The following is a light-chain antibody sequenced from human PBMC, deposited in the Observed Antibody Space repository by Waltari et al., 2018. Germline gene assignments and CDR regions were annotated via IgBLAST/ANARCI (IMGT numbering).Light chain of an antibody. CDR3: QSYDNSLRGSLL. Sequence: QSVLTQAPSVSGAPGQRVTISCPGGDSSIASFGVNWYQHLPGRAPKPPNHENTTRPSGVPDRFAGSKSGTSASLAIEGLQPEDEGDYYCQSYDNSLRGSLLFGGGTKVTV. CDR1: DSSIASFG. CDR2: ENT. V-gene: IGLV1-40*01. J-gene: IGLJ3*02.